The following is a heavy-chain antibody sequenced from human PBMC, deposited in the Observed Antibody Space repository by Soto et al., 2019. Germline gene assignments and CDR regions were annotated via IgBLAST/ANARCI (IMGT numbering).Heavy chain of an antibody. V-gene: IGHV4-30-4*01. CDR2: TYPSGST. CDR3: AREGGYDSPHGC. J-gene: IGHJ4*02. Sequence: SETLSLTCTVSGGFISNGDYHWSWIRQPPGKGLEWIGYTYPSGSTYYNASLRSRVTMSIDASKNQFSLKPNSVTAADTAVYYCAREGGYDSPHGCWGQGTLVTVSS. D-gene: IGHD5-12*01. CDR1: GGFISNGDYH.